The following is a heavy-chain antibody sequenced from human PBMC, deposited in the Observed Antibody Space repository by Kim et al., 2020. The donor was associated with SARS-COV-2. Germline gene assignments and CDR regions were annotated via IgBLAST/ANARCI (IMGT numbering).Heavy chain of an antibody. D-gene: IGHD3-10*01. CDR1: GFTFSSYA. CDR2: ISGSGGST. J-gene: IGHJ3*02. CDR3: AKAAALWFGIRQDAFDI. Sequence: GGSLRLSCAASGFTFSSYAMSWVRQAPGKGLEWVSAISGSGGSTYYADSVKGRFTISRDNSKNTLYLQMNSLRAEDTAVYYCAKAAALWFGIRQDAFDIWGQGTMVTVSS. V-gene: IGHV3-23*01.